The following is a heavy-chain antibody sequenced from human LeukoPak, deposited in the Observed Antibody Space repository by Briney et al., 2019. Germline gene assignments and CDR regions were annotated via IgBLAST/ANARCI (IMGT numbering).Heavy chain of an antibody. V-gene: IGHV1-2*02. J-gene: IGHJ3*02. CDR1: GGSFRNPA. Sequence: ASVAVSCKASGGSFRNPAFVWVRQAPGQGLEWMGWINPNSGGTNYAQKFQGRVTMTRDTSISTAYMELSRLRSDDTAVYYCARGWGGEDDAFDIWGQGTMVTVSS. CDR3: ARGWGGEDDAFDI. D-gene: IGHD3-16*01. CDR2: INPNSGGT.